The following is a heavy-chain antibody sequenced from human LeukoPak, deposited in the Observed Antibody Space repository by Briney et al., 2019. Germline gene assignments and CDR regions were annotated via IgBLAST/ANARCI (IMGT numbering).Heavy chain of an antibody. CDR1: GFPFSDYF. D-gene: IGHD6-19*01. Sequence: GGSLRLSCAASGFPFSDYFMSWIRQAPGKGLEWVANIKQDGSEKYYVDSVKDRFTISRDNANNSLYLQMNSLRAEDTAVYYCARGHWLDSFDYWGQGTLVTVSS. CDR3: ARGHWLDSFDY. CDR2: IKQDGSEK. V-gene: IGHV3-7*01. J-gene: IGHJ4*02.